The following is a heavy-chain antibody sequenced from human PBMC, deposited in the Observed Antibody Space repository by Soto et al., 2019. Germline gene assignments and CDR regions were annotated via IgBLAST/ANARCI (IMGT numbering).Heavy chain of an antibody. D-gene: IGHD7-27*01. CDR1: GDCIRSVGPY. J-gene: IGHJ4*01. V-gene: IGHV4-31*03. CDR2: IYYSGSN. CDR3: ASDQALATTVWGY. Sequence: PSETLSLTCSVSGDCIRSVGPYWNWIRQHPEKGLEWIGYIYYSGSNHYNQSLRSRLTISLGTSKNQFFLRWASVTAADTALYYCASDQALATTVWGYWGHGIQVTVSS.